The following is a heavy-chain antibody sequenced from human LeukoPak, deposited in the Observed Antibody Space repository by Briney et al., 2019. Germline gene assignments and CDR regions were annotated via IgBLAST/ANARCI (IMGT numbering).Heavy chain of an antibody. J-gene: IGHJ4*02. CDR1: GITFSSYW. D-gene: IGHD5-12*01. V-gene: IGHV3-21*01. CDR3: ARDGYSGYDY. Sequence: GGSLRLSCAASGITFSSYWMHWVRQAPGKGLEWVSSISSSSSYIYYADSVKGRFTISRDNAKNSLYLQMNSLRAEDTAVYYCARDGYSGYDYWGQGTLVTVSS. CDR2: ISSSSSYI.